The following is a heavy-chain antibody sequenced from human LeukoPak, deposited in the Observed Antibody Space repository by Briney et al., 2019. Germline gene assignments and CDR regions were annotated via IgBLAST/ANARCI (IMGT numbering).Heavy chain of an antibody. V-gene: IGHV4-34*01. J-gene: IGHJ4*02. CDR2: INHSGST. CDR3: ATSLHYFDY. CDR1: GGSISSYY. Sequence: SETLSLTCTVSGGSISSYYWSWIRQPPGKGLEWIGEINHSGSTNYNPSLKSRVTISVDTSKNQFSLKLSSVTAADTAVYYCATSLHYFDYWGQGTLVTVSS.